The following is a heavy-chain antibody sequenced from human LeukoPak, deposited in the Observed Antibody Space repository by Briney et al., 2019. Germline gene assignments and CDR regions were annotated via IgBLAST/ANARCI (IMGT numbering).Heavy chain of an antibody. D-gene: IGHD3-22*01. V-gene: IGHV1-46*01. CDR2: INPSGGST. CDR1: GYTFTSYY. J-gene: IGHJ1*01. CDR3: AREAYYDSSGYTAEYFQH. Sequence: GASVKVSCKASGYTFTSYYMHWVQQAPGQGLEWMGIINPSGGSTSYAQKFQGRVTMTRDTPTSTVYMELSSLRSEDTAVYYCAREAYYDSSGYTAEYFQHWGQGTLVTVSS.